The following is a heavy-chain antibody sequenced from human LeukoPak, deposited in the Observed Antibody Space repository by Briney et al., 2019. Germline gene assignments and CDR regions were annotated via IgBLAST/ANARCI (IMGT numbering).Heavy chain of an antibody. CDR3: VRDSRFGEYHFDY. D-gene: IGHD3-10*01. Sequence: ASVKVSCKASGGTFSTNAISWVRQAPGQGLEWMGWINPNSGGTNYAQKFQGRVTMTRDTSISTAYMELSRLRSDDTAVYYCVRDSRFGEYHFDYWGQGTLVTVSS. CDR1: GGTFSTNA. CDR2: INPNSGGT. V-gene: IGHV1-2*02. J-gene: IGHJ4*02.